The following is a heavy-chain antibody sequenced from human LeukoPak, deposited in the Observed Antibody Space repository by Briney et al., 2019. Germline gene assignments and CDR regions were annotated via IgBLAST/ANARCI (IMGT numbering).Heavy chain of an antibody. CDR2: IYYSGST. CDR3: ARHATPPVLLCFGELLRVWFDP. D-gene: IGHD3-10*01. Sequence: SETLSLTCTVSGGSISRYYWSWIRQPPGKGLEWIGYIYYSGSTNYNPSLKSRVTISVDTSKNQFSLKLSSVTAADTAVYYCARHATPPVLLCFGELLRVWFDPWGQGTLVTVSS. J-gene: IGHJ5*02. CDR1: GGSISRYY. V-gene: IGHV4-59*08.